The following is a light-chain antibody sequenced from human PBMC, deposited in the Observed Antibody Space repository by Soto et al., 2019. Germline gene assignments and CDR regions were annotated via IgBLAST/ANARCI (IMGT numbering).Light chain of an antibody. CDR1: QSVSSSY. Sequence: EIVLTQYPGTLSLSPGERATLSCRASQSVSSSYLAWYQQKPGQAPRLLIYGTSSRATGIPDKFSGSGSGTDFTLTINRLEPEDSAVYYCQRYGSSLYTFGQGTKLEIK. V-gene: IGKV3-20*01. CDR2: GTS. J-gene: IGKJ2*01. CDR3: QRYGSSLYT.